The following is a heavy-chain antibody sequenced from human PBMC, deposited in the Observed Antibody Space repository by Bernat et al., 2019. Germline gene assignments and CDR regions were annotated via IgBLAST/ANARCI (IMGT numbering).Heavy chain of an antibody. CDR1: GFTFSSYG. CDR3: TIGGSGPNAY. CDR2: ISYDGSNK. D-gene: IGHD3-10*01. V-gene: IGHV3-30*03. J-gene: IGHJ4*02. Sequence: QVQLVESGGGVVQPGRSLRLSCAASGFTFSSYGMHWVRQAPGKGLEWVAVISYDGSNKYYADSVKGRFTISRDNAKNSLYLQMNSLRAEDTALYYCTIGGSGPNAYWGQGTLVTVSS.